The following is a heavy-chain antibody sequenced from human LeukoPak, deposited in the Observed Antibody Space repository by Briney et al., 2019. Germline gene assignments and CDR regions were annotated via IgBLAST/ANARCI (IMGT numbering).Heavy chain of an antibody. D-gene: IGHD5-24*01. CDR2: ISGSGNGT. CDR3: AKRTMSAFDS. Sequence: GSLSLSCAASGFTFSSYAMNWVRQAPGKGLEWLSGISGSGNGTYYADSVKGRFIISRDNSKNMVYLQMNSLTVEDTATYYCAKRTMSAFDSWGQGTLLIVSS. J-gene: IGHJ4*02. CDR1: GFTFSSYA. V-gene: IGHV3-23*01.